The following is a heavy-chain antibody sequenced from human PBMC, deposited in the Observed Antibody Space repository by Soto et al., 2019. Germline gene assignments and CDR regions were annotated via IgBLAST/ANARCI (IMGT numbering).Heavy chain of an antibody. CDR2: INPSGGST. Sequence: ASVKVSCKASGYTFTSYYIHWVRQAPGQGLEWMGIINPSGGSTTYAQKFQGRVTMTRDTSTSTVYMELSSLRSEDTAVYYCNRAPPYGAFDIWGQGTMVTVSS. J-gene: IGHJ3*02. D-gene: IGHD4-17*01. CDR3: NRAPPYGAFDI. V-gene: IGHV1-46*03. CDR1: GYTFTSYY.